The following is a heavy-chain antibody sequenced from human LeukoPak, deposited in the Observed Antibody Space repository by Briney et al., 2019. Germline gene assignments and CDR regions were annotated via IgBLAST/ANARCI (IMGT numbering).Heavy chain of an antibody. Sequence: SETLSLTCAVYGGSFSGYYWSWIRQPPGKGLEWIGEINHSGSTNYNPSLKSRVSISVDTSKNQFSLKLSSVTAADTAVYYCARGGYEDFDYWGQGTLVTVSS. CDR1: GGSFSGYY. CDR3: ARGGYEDFDY. CDR2: INHSGST. J-gene: IGHJ4*02. V-gene: IGHV4-34*01. D-gene: IGHD5-12*01.